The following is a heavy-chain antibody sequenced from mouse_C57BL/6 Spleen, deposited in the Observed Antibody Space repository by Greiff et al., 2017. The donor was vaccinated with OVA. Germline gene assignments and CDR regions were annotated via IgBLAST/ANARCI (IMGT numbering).Heavy chain of an antibody. CDR1: GYTFTDYE. Sequence: VKLQESGAELVRPGASVTLSCKASGYTFTDYEMHWVKQTPVHGLEWIGAIDPETGGTAYNQKFKGKAILTADKSSSTAYMELRSLTSEDSAVYYCTRRGYYGSSYGAMDYWGQGTSVTVSS. CDR3: TRRGYYGSSYGAMDY. V-gene: IGHV1-15*01. J-gene: IGHJ4*01. CDR2: IDPETGGT. D-gene: IGHD1-1*01.